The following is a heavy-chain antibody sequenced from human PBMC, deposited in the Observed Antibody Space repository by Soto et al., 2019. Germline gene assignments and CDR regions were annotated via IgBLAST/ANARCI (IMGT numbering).Heavy chain of an antibody. CDR3: VRDGTKTLRDWFDP. CDR1: GASISGFY. D-gene: IGHD1-1*01. V-gene: IGHV4-4*07. Sequence: SETLSLTCTVSGASISGFYWSWIRKSAGRGLEWIGRIYATGTTDYNPSLKSRVMMSVDTSKKQFSLKLRSVTAADTAVYYCVRDGTKTLRDWFDPWGQGISVTVS. J-gene: IGHJ5*02. CDR2: IYATGTT.